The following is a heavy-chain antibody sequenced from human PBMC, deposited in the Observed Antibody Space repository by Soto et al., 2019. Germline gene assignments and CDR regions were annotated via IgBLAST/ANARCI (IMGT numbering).Heavy chain of an antibody. CDR2: IYNNGRT. J-gene: IGHJ4*02. Sequence: SETLSLTCSVSVGSVYDFYWNWLRQTPGKGLEWIGNIYNNGRTNYNPSLKNRVTISIDTSKNQFSLHLSSVTTADTAMYFCARGHGIYVRFDSWGQGTLVTVSS. V-gene: IGHV4-59*02. CDR1: VGSVYDFY. CDR3: ARGHGIYVRFDS. D-gene: IGHD3-10*02.